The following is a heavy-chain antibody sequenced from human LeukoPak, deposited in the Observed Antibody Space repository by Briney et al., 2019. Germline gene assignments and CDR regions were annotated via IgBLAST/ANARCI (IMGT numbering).Heavy chain of an antibody. D-gene: IGHD6-19*01. V-gene: IGHV3-66*01. J-gene: IGHJ4*02. Sequence: GGSLRLSCAASGFTVSSNYMSWVRQAPGKGLEWVSVIYSGGSTYYADSVKGRFTISRGNSKNTLYLQMNSLRAEDTAVYYCARTQSSGWYSGVFPYDYWGQGTLVTVSS. CDR2: IYSGGST. CDR1: GFTVSSNY. CDR3: ARTQSSGWYSGVFPYDY.